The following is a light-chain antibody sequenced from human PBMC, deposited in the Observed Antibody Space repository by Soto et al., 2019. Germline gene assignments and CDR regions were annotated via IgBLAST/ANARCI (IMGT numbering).Light chain of an antibody. CDR2: DAS. CDR1: LNVNSY. Sequence: VLTQSPATLSLSPGERATLSCRASLNVNSYLAWYQQKPGQAPRLLIYDASNRATGIPARFSGSGSGTDFTLTISSLEPEDFAVYYCQQRGNWPPGFTFGPGTKVDIK. V-gene: IGKV3-11*01. J-gene: IGKJ3*01. CDR3: QQRGNWPPGFT.